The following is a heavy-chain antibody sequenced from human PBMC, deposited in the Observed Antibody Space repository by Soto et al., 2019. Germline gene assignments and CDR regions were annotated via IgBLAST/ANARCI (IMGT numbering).Heavy chain of an antibody. CDR2: ISGSGGST. V-gene: IGHV3-23*01. J-gene: IGHJ6*02. CDR1: GFTFSSYA. D-gene: IGHD3-10*01. CDR3: ASPYYYGSENYYYYGMDV. Sequence: GSLRLSCAASGFTFSSYAMSWVRQAPGKGLEWVSAISGSGGSTYYADSVKGRFTISRDNSKNTLYLQMNSLRAEDTAVYYCASPYYYGSENYYYYGMDVWGQGTTVTVSS.